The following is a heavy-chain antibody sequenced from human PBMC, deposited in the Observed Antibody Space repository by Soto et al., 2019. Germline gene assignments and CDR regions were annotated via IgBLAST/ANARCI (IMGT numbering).Heavy chain of an antibody. CDR3: ARYSSVDSSGFDP. J-gene: IGHJ5*02. Sequence: GGSLRLSCAASGFTFSSYSMNWVRQAPGKGLEWLSSISSSSSYIYYADSVKGRFTISRDNAKNSLYLQMNSLRAEDTAVYYCARYSSVDSSGFDPWGQGTLVTVSS. V-gene: IGHV3-21*01. D-gene: IGHD6-25*01. CDR2: ISSSSSYI. CDR1: GFTFSSYS.